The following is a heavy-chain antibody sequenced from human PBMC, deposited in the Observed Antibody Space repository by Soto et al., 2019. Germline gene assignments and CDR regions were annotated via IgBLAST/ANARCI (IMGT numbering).Heavy chain of an antibody. CDR2: IIPIFGTA. D-gene: IGHD2-2*01. CDR3: ARGGRPYCSSTSCYFGGFDY. J-gene: IGHJ4*02. CDR1: GGTFSSYA. V-gene: IGHV1-69*13. Sequence: SVKVSCKASGGTFSSYAISWVRQAPGQGLEWMGGIIPIFGTANYAQKFQGRVTITADESTSTAYMELSSLRSEDTAVYYCARGGRPYCSSTSCYFGGFDYWGQGTLVTVSS.